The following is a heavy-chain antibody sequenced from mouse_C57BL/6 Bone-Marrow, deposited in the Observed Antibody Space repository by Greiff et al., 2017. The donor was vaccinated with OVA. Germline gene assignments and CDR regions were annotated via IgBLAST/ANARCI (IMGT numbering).Heavy chain of an antibody. CDR3: ARSHYDYDGFDY. D-gene: IGHD2-4*01. Sequence: QVQLQQPGAELVKPGASVKMSCEASGYTFTSYWITWVKQRPGQGLEWIGDIYPGSGSTNYNEKFKSKATLTVDTSSSTAYMQLSSLTSEDSAVYYCARSHYDYDGFDYWGQGTTLTVSS. CDR1: GYTFTSYW. J-gene: IGHJ2*01. V-gene: IGHV1-55*01. CDR2: IYPGSGST.